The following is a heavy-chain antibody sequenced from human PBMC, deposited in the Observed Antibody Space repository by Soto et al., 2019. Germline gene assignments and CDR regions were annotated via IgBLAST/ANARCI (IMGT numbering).Heavy chain of an antibody. J-gene: IGHJ5*02. Sequence: GASVKVSCKASGYTFTSYGISWVRQAPGQGLEWMGWISAYNGNTNYAQKLQGRVTMTTDTSTSTAYMELRSLRSDDTAVYYCARSGEYGGYPNWFDPWGQGTLVTVSS. CDR1: GYTFTSYG. CDR2: ISAYNGNT. V-gene: IGHV1-18*01. CDR3: ARSGEYGGYPNWFDP. D-gene: IGHD5-12*01.